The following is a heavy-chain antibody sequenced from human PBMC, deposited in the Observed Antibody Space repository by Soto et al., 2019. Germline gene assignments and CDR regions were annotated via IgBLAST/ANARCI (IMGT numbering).Heavy chain of an antibody. CDR3: ARVGTMPA. V-gene: IGHV1-3*01. CDR2: INAANGNT. Sequence: ASVKVYCKASGYTFTNYPMHLVRQAPGQSLEWMGWINAANGNTKYSQKFQGRITLTRDTSARTAYMELSSLGSEDTAVYYCARVGTMPAWGQGTLVTVSS. D-gene: IGHD2-2*01. CDR1: GYTFTNYP. J-gene: IGHJ5*02.